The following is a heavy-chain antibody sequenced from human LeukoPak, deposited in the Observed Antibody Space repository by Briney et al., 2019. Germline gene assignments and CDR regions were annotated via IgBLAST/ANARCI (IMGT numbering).Heavy chain of an antibody. CDR2: IYYSGST. Sequence: SETLSLTCTVSGGSISSYYWSWIRQPPGKGLEWIGYIYYSGSTNYNPSLKSRVTISVDTSKNQFSLKLSSVTAADTAVYYCARVGGGFGRYYFDYWGQGTLVTVSS. D-gene: IGHD1-26*01. CDR3: ARVGGGFGRYYFDY. J-gene: IGHJ4*02. V-gene: IGHV4-59*08. CDR1: GGSISSYY.